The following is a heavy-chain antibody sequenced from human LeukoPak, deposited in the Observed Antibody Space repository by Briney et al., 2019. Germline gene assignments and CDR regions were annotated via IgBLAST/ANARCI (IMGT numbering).Heavy chain of an antibody. D-gene: IGHD3-10*01. J-gene: IGHJ6*04. V-gene: IGHV3-23*01. CDR3: AKDGLSGSGSYSWGKMDV. Sequence: GGSLRPSCAASGFTLSSYAMNWVRQAPGKGLGWVSAISGGGVTTPYADSVNGRLTISRDNSKNMVYMQMNSLRVEDTAVHYCAKDGLSGSGSYSWGKMDVWGKGTTVTVSS. CDR2: ISGGGVTT. CDR1: GFTLSSYA.